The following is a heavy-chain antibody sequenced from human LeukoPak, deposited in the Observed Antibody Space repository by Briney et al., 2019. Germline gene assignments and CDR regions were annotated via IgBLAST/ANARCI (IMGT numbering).Heavy chain of an antibody. CDR1: GFTFSSYG. CDR2: IWYDGSNK. J-gene: IGHJ4*02. Sequence: GGSLRLSCAASGFTFSSYGMHWVRQAPGKGLEWVAVIWYDGSNKYYADSVKGRFTISRDNSKNTLYLQMNSLRAEDTAVYYCARGRSRSYLGSIDYWGQGTLVTVSS. D-gene: IGHD1-26*01. V-gene: IGHV3-33*01. CDR3: ARGRSRSYLGSIDY.